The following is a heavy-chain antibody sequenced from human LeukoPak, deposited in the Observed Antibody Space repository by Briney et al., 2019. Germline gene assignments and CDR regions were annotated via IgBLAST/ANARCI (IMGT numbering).Heavy chain of an antibody. CDR1: VFTVSSNY. CDR3: ARDGDGAFDI. Sequence: GGSLRLSCAASVFTVSSNYMSWVRQAPGKGLKWVSVIYSGRSTYYADSVKGRFTISRDNSKNTLYLQMNSLRAEDTAVYYCARDGDGAFDIWGQGTMVTVSS. D-gene: IGHD7-27*01. CDR2: IYSGRST. V-gene: IGHV3-53*01. J-gene: IGHJ3*02.